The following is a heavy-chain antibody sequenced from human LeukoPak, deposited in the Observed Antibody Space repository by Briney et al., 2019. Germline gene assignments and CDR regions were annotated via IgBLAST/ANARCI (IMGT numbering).Heavy chain of an antibody. CDR2: ISSSSSTI. V-gene: IGHV3-48*04. J-gene: IGHJ4*02. D-gene: IGHD6-13*01. Sequence: GGSLRLSCAASGFTFSSYSMNWVRQAPGKGLEWVSYISSSSSTIYYADSVKGRFTISRDNAKNSLYLQMNSLRAEDTAVYYCARDGQQLVRGYYFDYWGQGTLVTVSS. CDR3: ARDGQQLVRGYYFDY. CDR1: GFTFSSYS.